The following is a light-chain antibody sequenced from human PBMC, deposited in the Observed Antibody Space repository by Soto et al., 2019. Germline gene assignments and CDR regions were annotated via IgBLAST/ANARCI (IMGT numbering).Light chain of an antibody. J-gene: IGLJ1*01. V-gene: IGLV1-51*01. CDR3: ATWDRSLDAYV. CDR2: DTN. Sequence: QSVLTQPPSVSAAPGQKVTISCSGSNSNIGNGYVSWHQQLPGTAPKLLIYDTNQRPSGIPDRFSGSKSGTSATLGITGLQTGDEADYYCATWDRSLDAYVFGTGTKVTVL. CDR1: NSNIGNGY.